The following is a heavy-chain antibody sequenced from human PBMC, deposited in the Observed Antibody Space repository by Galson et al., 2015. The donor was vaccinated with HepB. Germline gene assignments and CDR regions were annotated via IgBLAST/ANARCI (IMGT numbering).Heavy chain of an antibody. CDR1: GYTLTELS. CDR3: ATDLTLMATIEGLAY. D-gene: IGHD5-24*01. V-gene: IGHV1-24*01. J-gene: IGHJ4*02. Sequence: SVKVSCKVSGYTLTELSMHWVRQAPGKGLEWMGGFDPEDGETIYAQKFRGRVTMTEDTSTDTAYMELSSLRSEDTAVYYCATDLTLMATIEGLAYWGQGTLVTVSS. CDR2: FDPEDGET.